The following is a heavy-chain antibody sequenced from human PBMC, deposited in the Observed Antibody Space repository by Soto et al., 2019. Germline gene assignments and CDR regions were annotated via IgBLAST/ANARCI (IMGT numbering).Heavy chain of an antibody. CDR1: GFTFSSYA. CDR3: AKVFITMIVEGNWFDP. J-gene: IGHJ5*02. CDR2: ISGSGGST. V-gene: IGHV3-23*01. D-gene: IGHD3-22*01. Sequence: EVQLLESGGGLVQPGGSLRLSCAASGFTFSSYAMSWVRQAPGKGLEWVSAISGSGGSTYYADSVKGRFTISRDNSKNTLYLQMNSLRAEDTAVYYCAKVFITMIVEGNWFDPWGQGTLVTVSS.